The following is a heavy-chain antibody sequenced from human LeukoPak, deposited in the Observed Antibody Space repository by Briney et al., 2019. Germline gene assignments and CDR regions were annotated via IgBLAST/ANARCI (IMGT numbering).Heavy chain of an antibody. CDR1: GFTFSSYS. Sequence: GGSLRLSCAASGFTFSSYSMNWVRQAPGKELEWVSSISSSSSYIYYADSVKGRFTISRDNAKNSLYLQMNSLRAEDTAVYYCARGYSGYGIDYWGQGTLVTVSS. CDR3: ARGYSGYGIDY. J-gene: IGHJ4*02. D-gene: IGHD5-12*01. CDR2: ISSSSSYI. V-gene: IGHV3-21*01.